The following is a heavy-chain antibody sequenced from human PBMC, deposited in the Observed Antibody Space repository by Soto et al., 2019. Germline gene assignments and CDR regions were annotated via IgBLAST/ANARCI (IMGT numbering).Heavy chain of an antibody. Sequence: ASVKVSCKASGYTFTSYGISWVRQAPGQGLEWMGWISAYNGNTNYAQKLQGRVTMTTDTSTSTAYMELRSLRSDDTAVYYCARIKRGYSSGGLTSSAHDAFDSWGQGTMVTVSS. V-gene: IGHV1-18*01. D-gene: IGHD6-19*01. CDR3: ARIKRGYSSGGLTSSAHDAFDS. CDR2: ISAYNGNT. CDR1: GYTFTSYG. J-gene: IGHJ3*02.